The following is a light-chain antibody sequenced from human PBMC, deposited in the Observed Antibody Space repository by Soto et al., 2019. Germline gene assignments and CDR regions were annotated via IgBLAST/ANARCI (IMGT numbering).Light chain of an antibody. CDR3: QQYEILSI. CDR2: GAS. J-gene: IGKJ4*01. Sequence: DIVMTQSPATLSVSPGERATLSCRASQSVRTNLAWYQQKPGQAPRLLIYGASTRATGIPGRFSGSGSGTDFTLSISSLQPEDSATYYCQQYEILSIFGGGTKVEIK. CDR1: QSVRTN. V-gene: IGKV3-15*01.